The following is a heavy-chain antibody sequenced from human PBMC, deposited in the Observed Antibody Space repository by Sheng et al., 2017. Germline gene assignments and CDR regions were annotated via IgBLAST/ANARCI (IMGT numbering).Heavy chain of an antibody. J-gene: IGHJ6*03. Sequence: QVQLVQSGAEVRRPGTSVKISCKTSGYTFAAYYLHWVRQAPGQGLEYMGWINPHTGGPEYAQSFQGRVTMTRDTSISTAYLEMGGLTSDDTAVYYCARGDFASGTYSYFYFMDVWGKGPRSPSP. D-gene: IGHD1-26*01. V-gene: IGHV1-2*02. CDR2: INPHTGGP. CDR1: GYTFAAYY. CDR3: ARGDFASGTYSYFYFMDV.